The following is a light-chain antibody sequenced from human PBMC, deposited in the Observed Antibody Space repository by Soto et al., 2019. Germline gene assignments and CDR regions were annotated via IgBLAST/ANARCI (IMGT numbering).Light chain of an antibody. Sequence: DIQMTQSPSSLSASVGDRVTITCRATQGISHYLAWYQQRPGGVPKLLIHAASTLHSGVSSRCSGSGAGTDVTLTISSLQPEDVGTYYCQKYDNGPFTFGPGTKVDLK. J-gene: IGKJ3*01. CDR3: QKYDNGPFT. CDR1: QGISHY. CDR2: AAS. V-gene: IGKV1-27*01.